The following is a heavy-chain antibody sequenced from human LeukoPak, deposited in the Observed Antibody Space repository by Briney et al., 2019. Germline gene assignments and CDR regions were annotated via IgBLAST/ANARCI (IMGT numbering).Heavy chain of an antibody. Sequence: SETLSLTCAVYGGSFSTYYWSWLRQPPGKGLEWIGEINQSGSTNYNPSLKSRGTISVDTSKNQFSLKLSSVTAADTAVYYCARGIQLWFPFDYWGQGTLVTVSS. CDR3: ARGIQLWFPFDY. V-gene: IGHV4-34*01. CDR1: GGSFSTYY. J-gene: IGHJ4*02. D-gene: IGHD5-18*01. CDR2: INQSGST.